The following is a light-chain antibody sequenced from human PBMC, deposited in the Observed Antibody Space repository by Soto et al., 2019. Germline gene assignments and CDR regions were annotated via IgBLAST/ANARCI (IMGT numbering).Light chain of an antibody. CDR2: DVR. Sequence: QSVLTQPSSMSGSPGQSITISCTGTSSDIGAYEHVSWYQQCPGRAPKVLIYDVRIRPSEVSNRFSGSKSGDTASLTISGLQAEDEAVYYCASKTTSSTVLFGGGTKLTVL. J-gene: IGLJ2*01. V-gene: IGLV2-14*03. CDR1: SSDIGAYEH. CDR3: ASKTTSSTVL.